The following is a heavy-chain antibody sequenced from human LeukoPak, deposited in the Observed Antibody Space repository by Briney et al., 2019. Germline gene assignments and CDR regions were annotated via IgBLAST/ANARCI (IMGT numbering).Heavy chain of an antibody. CDR2: ISGSGGST. CDR3: AGRSGGYSYGFADY. J-gene: IGHJ4*02. V-gene: IGHV3-23*01. Sequence: GGSRRLSCAASGFTFSSYAMSWVRQAPGKGLEWVSAISGSGGSTYYADSVKGRFTISRDNSKNTLYLQMNSLRAEDTAVYYCAGRSGGYSYGFADYWGQGTLVTVSS. D-gene: IGHD5-18*01. CDR1: GFTFSSYA.